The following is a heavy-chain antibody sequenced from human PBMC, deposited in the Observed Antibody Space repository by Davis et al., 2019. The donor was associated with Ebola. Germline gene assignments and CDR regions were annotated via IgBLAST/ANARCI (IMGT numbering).Heavy chain of an antibody. CDR3: ARAYYDFWSGYYID. Sequence: SETLSLTCTVSGGSISSYYWSWIRQPPGKGLEWIGEINHSGSTNYNPSLKSRVTISVDTSKNQFSLKLSSVTAADTAVYYCARAYYDFWSGYYIDWGQGTLVTVSS. J-gene: IGHJ4*02. V-gene: IGHV4-34*01. CDR2: INHSGST. CDR1: GGSISSYY. D-gene: IGHD3-3*01.